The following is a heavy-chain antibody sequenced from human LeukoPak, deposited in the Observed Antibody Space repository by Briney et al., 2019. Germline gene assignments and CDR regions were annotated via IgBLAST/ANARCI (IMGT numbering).Heavy chain of an antibody. V-gene: IGHV4-38-2*02. J-gene: IGHJ4*02. CDR3: ARDRPDTAMVYYFDY. D-gene: IGHD5-18*01. CDR1: GYSISSGYY. Sequence: SETLSLTCAVSGYSISSGYYWGWIRQPPGKGLEWIGSIYHSGSTYYNPSLKSRVTISVDTSKNQFSLKLSSVTAADTAVYYCARDRPDTAMVYYFDYWGQGTLVTVSS. CDR2: IYHSGST.